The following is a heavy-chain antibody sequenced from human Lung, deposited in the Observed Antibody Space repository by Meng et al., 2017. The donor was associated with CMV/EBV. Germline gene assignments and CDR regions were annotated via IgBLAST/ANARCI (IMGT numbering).Heavy chain of an antibody. CDR3: ARVGQWLPIDY. J-gene: IGHJ4*02. CDR1: GGSISSSNW. V-gene: IGHV4-4*02. D-gene: IGHD6-19*01. CDR2: IYHSGST. Sequence: QGQRPGWGPGLLRRSGTLSLTGAVSGGSISSSNWWSWVRQPPGKGLEWIGEIYHSGSTNYNPSLKSRVTISVDKSKNQFSLNLSSVTAADTAVYYCARVGQWLPIDYWGQGTLVTVSS.